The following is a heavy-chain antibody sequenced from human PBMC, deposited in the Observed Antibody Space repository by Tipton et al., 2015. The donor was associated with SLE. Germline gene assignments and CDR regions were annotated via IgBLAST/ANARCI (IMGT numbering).Heavy chain of an antibody. V-gene: IGHV4-34*01. D-gene: IGHD2/OR15-2a*01. Sequence: LRLSCAVYGGSFSGYYWSWIRQPPGKGLEWIGEINHSGSTNYNPSLKSRVTISVDTSKNQFSLKLSSVTAADTAVYYCARVPGEYDYYYYMDVWGKGTTVTVSS. J-gene: IGHJ6*03. CDR1: GGSFSGYY. CDR3: ARVPGEYDYYYYMDV. CDR2: INHSGST.